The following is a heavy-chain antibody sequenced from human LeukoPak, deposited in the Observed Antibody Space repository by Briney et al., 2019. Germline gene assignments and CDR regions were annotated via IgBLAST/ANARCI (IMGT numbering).Heavy chain of an antibody. D-gene: IGHD3-22*01. CDR1: GFTFSDYY. CDR3: ARDGPYYYDSSGYDY. CDR2: ISGSGSTI. J-gene: IGHJ4*02. Sequence: GGSLRLSCAASGFTFSDYYMSWIRQAPGKGLEWVSYISGSGSTIYYADSVKGRFTISRDNAKNSLYLQMNSLRAEDTAVYYCARDGPYYYDSSGYDYWGQGTLVTVSS. V-gene: IGHV3-11*01.